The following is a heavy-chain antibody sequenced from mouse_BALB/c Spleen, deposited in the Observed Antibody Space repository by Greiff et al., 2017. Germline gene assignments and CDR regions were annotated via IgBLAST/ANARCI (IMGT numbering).Heavy chain of an antibody. CDR2: IWSGGST. CDR3: ASHITTVVATRAMDY. J-gene: IGHJ4*01. Sequence: VQLQQSGPGLVQPSQSLSITCTVSGFSLTSYGVHWVRQSPGKGLEWLGVIWSGGSTDYNAAFISRLSISKDNSKSQVFFKMNSLQANDTAIYYCASHITTVVATRAMDYWGQGTSVTVSS. D-gene: IGHD1-1*01. V-gene: IGHV2-2*02. CDR1: GFSLTSYG.